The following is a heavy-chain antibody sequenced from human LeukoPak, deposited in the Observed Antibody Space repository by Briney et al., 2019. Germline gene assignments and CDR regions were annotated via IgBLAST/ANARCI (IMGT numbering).Heavy chain of an antibody. Sequence: GESLKISCKGSGYSFITYWIGWVRQMPGKGLEWMGIIYPGDSDTRYSPSFRGQVTISADKSISTAFLQWSSPKASDTAMYYCARGYTYGLFDYWGQGTLVTVSS. V-gene: IGHV5-51*01. CDR1: GYSFITYW. D-gene: IGHD5-18*01. CDR2: IYPGDSDT. J-gene: IGHJ4*02. CDR3: ARGYTYGLFDY.